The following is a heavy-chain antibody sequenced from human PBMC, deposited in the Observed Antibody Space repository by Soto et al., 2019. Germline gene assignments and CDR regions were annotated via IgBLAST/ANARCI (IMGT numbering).Heavy chain of an antibody. V-gene: IGHV4-30-4*01. J-gene: IGHJ6*02. CDR2: INYSGRT. CDR3: AGPSPHLMVRGGYGMDV. Sequence: SETLSLTCSVSSGSISSSDYYWSLIRQPPGKGLEWIGYINYSGRTYYKPSLKSRVSISIDTSKNQFSLRLTSVTVADTAVYFCAGPSPHLMVRGGYGMDVWGQGTTVTVSS. CDR1: SGSISSSDYY. D-gene: IGHD3-10*01.